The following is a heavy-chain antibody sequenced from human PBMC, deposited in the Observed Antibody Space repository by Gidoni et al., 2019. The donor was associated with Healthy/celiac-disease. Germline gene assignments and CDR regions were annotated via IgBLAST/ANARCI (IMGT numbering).Heavy chain of an antibody. D-gene: IGHD5-18*01. CDR3: ARSPGYSYGPDFDY. Sequence: QVQLVESGGGVVQPGRYLRLSCAASGFPFSSYGMHWVRQAPGKGLEWVAVIWYDGSNKYYADSVKGRFTISRDNSKNTLYLQMNSLRAEDTAVYYCARSPGYSYGPDFDYWGQGTLVTVSS. CDR2: IWYDGSNK. V-gene: IGHV3-33*01. J-gene: IGHJ4*02. CDR1: GFPFSSYG.